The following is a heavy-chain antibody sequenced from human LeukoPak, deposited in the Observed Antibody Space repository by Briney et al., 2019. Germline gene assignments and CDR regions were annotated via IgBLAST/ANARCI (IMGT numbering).Heavy chain of an antibody. Sequence: GGSLRLSCAASGFTFSSYWMHWVRHAPGKGLVWVSRINSDGSSTSYADSVKGRFTISRDNAKNTLYLQMNSLRAEDTAVYYCAKCGDGYNSGYYYYYVDVWGKGTTVTVSS. J-gene: IGHJ6*03. D-gene: IGHD5-24*01. CDR3: AKCGDGYNSGYYYYYVDV. V-gene: IGHV3-74*01. CDR2: INSDGSST. CDR1: GFTFSSYW.